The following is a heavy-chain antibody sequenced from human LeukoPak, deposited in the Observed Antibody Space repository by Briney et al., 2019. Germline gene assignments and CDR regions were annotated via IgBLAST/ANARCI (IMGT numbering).Heavy chain of an antibody. J-gene: IGHJ4*02. CDR2: INPSGGTT. D-gene: IGHD6-19*01. CDR3: ARFAVHRRIAVTGQFGLDY. CDR1: GYTFTTYI. Sequence: GASVKVSCKSSGYTFTTYILSWVRQAPGQGLEWMGIINPSGGTTNYAQKFQGRVTMTRDTSTSTVYMELSSLRSEDTAVYYCARFAVHRRIAVTGQFGLDYWGRGTLVTVSS. V-gene: IGHV1-46*01.